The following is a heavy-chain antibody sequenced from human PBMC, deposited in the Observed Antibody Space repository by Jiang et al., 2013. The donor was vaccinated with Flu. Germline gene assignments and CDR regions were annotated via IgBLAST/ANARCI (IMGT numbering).Heavy chain of an antibody. CDR2: IYYSGST. Sequence: GPGLVKPSETLSLTCTVSGGSISSSSYYWGWIRQPPGKGLEWIGSIYYSGSTYYNPSLKSRVTISVDTSKNQFSLKMSSVTAADTAVYYCASADCTNGVCYLFDYWGQGTLVTVSS. CDR1: GGSISSSSYY. CDR3: ASADCTNGVCYLFDY. J-gene: IGHJ4*02. D-gene: IGHD2-8*01. V-gene: IGHV4-39*01.